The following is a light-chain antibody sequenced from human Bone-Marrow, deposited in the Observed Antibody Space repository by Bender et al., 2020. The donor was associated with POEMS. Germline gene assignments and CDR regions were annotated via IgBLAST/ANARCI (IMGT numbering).Light chain of an antibody. CDR1: SSDVGIYNL. CDR2: EGS. V-gene: IGLV2-23*01. CDR3: CSYTGSTDFDV. J-gene: IGLJ1*01. Sequence: QSALTQPASVSGSPGQSITISCTGTSSDVGIYNLVSWFQQHPGKAPKLLIYEGSKRPSGVSDRFSASKSGNTASLTISGLQAEDEADYYCCSYTGSTDFDVFGTGTKVTV.